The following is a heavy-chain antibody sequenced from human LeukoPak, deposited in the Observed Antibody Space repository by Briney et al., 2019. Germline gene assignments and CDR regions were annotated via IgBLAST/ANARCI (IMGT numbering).Heavy chain of an antibody. V-gene: IGHV3-23*01. CDR2: ISGSGGGT. CDR1: GFTFSSYA. D-gene: IGHD6-19*01. CDR3: AKAGGLRVYSGWSQSGY. Sequence: GGSLRLSCAASGFTFSSYAMSWVRQAPGKGLEWVAAISGSGGGTYYAESVKGRFTISRDNSKNTLYLQMNSLRAEDTAVYYCAKAGGLRVYSGWSQSGYWGQGTLVTVSS. J-gene: IGHJ4*02.